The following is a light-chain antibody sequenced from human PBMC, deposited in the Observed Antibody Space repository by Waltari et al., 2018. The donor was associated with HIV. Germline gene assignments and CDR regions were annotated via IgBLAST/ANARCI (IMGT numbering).Light chain of an antibody. CDR2: DDS. CDR3: QVWVMYSREV. CDR1: NIGDKR. J-gene: IGLJ1*01. V-gene: IGLV3-21*02. Sequence: SFELTQPPSVSVGAGQTARLTCGGKNIGDKRVHWYPQRPGQAPVLGVHDDSARPSGRPEGMSGSNAGNTATLTISRVEAGDEADYYWQVWVMYSREVFGTGTQVTVL.